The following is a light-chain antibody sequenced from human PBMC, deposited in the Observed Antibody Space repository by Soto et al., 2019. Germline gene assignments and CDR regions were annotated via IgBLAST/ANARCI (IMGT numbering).Light chain of an antibody. Sequence: QSALTQPASVSGSPGQSITISCTRTSSDVGGYNYVSWYQQHPGKAPKLIIYEVSNRPSGVSNRFSGSKSGNTASLTISGLQAEDEADYYCNSYTSKSTGVFGTGTKVTVL. CDR3: NSYTSKSTGV. CDR1: SSDVGGYNY. V-gene: IGLV2-14*01. J-gene: IGLJ1*01. CDR2: EVS.